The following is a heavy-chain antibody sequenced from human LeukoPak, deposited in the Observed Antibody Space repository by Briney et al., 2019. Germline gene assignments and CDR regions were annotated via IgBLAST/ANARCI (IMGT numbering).Heavy chain of an antibody. J-gene: IGHJ4*02. V-gene: IGHV4-59*01. D-gene: IGHD6-19*01. CDR2: IYYSAST. CDR1: GGSISSYY. CDR3: ARDGYSSGWYVFDY. Sequence: SETLSLTCTVSGGSISSYYWSWIRQPPGKGLEWIGYIYYSASTNYNPSLKSRVTISVDTSKNQVSLKLNSVTAADTAVYYCARDGYSSGWYVFDYWGQGTLVTVSS.